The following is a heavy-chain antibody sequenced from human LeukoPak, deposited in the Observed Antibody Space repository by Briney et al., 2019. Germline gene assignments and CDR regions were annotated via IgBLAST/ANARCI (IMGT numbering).Heavy chain of an antibody. CDR2: IYSDAST. J-gene: IGHJ4*02. D-gene: IGHD1-26*01. CDR1: GFIVSSNY. Sequence: PGGSPRLSCAASGFIVSSNYMSWVRQSPGKGLQWVSLIYSDASTYYADSVKGRFIISRDNSKNTLYLQMNSLRAEDTAVYYCARYTGRYSNSYFDYWGQGTLVTVSS. V-gene: IGHV3-66*01. CDR3: ARYTGRYSNSYFDY.